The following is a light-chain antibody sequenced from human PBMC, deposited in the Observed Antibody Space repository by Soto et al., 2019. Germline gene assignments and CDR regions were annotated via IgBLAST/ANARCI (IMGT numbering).Light chain of an antibody. V-gene: IGLV4-60*02. CDR2: VEGSGSY. J-gene: IGLJ1*01. CDR1: SGHSSYI. Sequence: QPVLTQSSSASASLGSSVKLTCTLSSGHSSYIIAWHQQLPGKAPRYLMKVEGSGSYNKGSGVPDRFSGSSSGADRYLTISNLQFDYEADYYCETWDSNSYVFVSGTKVTVL. CDR3: ETWDSNSYV.